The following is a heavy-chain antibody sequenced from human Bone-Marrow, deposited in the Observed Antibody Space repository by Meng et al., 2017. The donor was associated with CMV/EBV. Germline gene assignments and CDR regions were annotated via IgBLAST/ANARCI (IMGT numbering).Heavy chain of an antibody. CDR1: GFTVSSNY. Sequence: GESLKISCAASGFTVSSNYMSWVRQAPGKGLEWVSVIYSGGSTYYADSVKGRFTISRDTSKNTLYLQINSLRADDTAVYYCASGVAVAGEYYFDYWGQGTRVTVYS. J-gene: IGHJ4*02. V-gene: IGHV3-66*02. CDR2: IYSGGST. D-gene: IGHD6-19*01. CDR3: ASGVAVAGEYYFDY.